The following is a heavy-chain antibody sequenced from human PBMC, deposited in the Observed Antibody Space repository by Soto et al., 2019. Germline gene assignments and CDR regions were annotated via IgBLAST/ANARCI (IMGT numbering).Heavy chain of an antibody. Sequence: QVQLVESGGGVVQPGRSLRLSCAASGFTFSSYAMHWVRQAPGKGLEWVAVISYDGSNKYYADSVKGRFTISRDNSKNTLYLQMNSLRAEDTAVYYCEAAGHFDYWGQGTLVTVSS. D-gene: IGHD6-13*01. CDR2: ISYDGSNK. V-gene: IGHV3-30-3*01. CDR3: EAAGHFDY. CDR1: GFTFSSYA. J-gene: IGHJ4*02.